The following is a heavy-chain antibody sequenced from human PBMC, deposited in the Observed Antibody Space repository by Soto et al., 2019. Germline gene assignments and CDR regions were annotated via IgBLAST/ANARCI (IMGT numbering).Heavy chain of an antibody. J-gene: IGHJ6*02. CDR2: IYHSGST. CDR1: CGSISSSNW. Sequence: QVQLQESGPGLVKPSGTLSLTCAVSCGSISSSNWWSWVRQPPGKGLEWIGEIYHSGSTNYNPSLKSRVTISVDESKTQFSLKLSSVTAADTAVYYCARAHGNYYYGMDVWGQGTTVTVSS. D-gene: IGHD4-17*01. V-gene: IGHV4-4*02. CDR3: ARAHGNYYYGMDV.